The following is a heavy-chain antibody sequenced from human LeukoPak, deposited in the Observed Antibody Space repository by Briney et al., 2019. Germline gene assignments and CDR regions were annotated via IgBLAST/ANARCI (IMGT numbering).Heavy chain of an antibody. V-gene: IGHV3-53*01. J-gene: IGHJ3*02. D-gene: IGHD6-13*01. Sequence: GSLRLSCAASGFTVSSNYMSWVRQAPGKGLEWVSVIYSGGGTYYADSVKGRFTISRDNSKNTLYLQMNSLRAEDTAVYYCARDQADLRAFDIWGQGTMVTVSS. CDR2: IYSGGGT. CDR1: GFTVSSNY. CDR3: ARDQADLRAFDI.